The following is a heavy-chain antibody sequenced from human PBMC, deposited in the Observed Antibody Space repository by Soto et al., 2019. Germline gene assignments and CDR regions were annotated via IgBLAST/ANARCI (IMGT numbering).Heavy chain of an antibody. CDR2: IYYSGST. Sequence: SETLSLTCTVSGGSISSSSYYWGWIRQPPGKGLEWIGSIYYSGSTYYSPSLKSRVTISVDTSKNQFSLKLSSVTAADTAVYYCARRVTVTYLRGWFDPWGQGTLVTVSS. CDR3: ARRVTVTYLRGWFDP. CDR1: GGSISSSSYY. D-gene: IGHD1-20*01. J-gene: IGHJ5*02. V-gene: IGHV4-39*01.